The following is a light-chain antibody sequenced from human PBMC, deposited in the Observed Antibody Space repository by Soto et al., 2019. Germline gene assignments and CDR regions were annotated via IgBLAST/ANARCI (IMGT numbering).Light chain of an antibody. Sequence: EIVMTQSPGTLSVSPGERATLSCRASRSVSSNLAWFRQRPGQAPRLLIYGASTRATGVPARFSGSGSGTEFTLTISSLQSEDFAVYYCQQYNNWPLTFGGGTKVEIK. CDR1: RSVSSN. J-gene: IGKJ4*01. CDR2: GAS. V-gene: IGKV3-15*01. CDR3: QQYNNWPLT.